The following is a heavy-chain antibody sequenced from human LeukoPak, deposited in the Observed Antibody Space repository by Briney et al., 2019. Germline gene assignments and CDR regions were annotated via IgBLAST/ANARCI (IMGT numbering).Heavy chain of an antibody. CDR2: IIPIFGTA. CDR1: GGTFSSYA. V-gene: IGHV1-69*13. D-gene: IGHD5-12*01. J-gene: IGHJ4*02. Sequence: ASVTVSCKASGGTFSSYAISWVRQAPGQGLEWMGGIIPIFGTANYAQKFQGRVAITADESTSTAYMELSSLRSEDTAVYYCARERTLTSSYDYWGQGALVTVSS. CDR3: ARERTLTSSYDY.